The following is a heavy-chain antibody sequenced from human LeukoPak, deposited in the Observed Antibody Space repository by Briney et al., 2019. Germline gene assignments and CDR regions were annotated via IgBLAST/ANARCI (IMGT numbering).Heavy chain of an antibody. CDR1: GGSISSYY. V-gene: IGHV4-59*01. CDR3: ASGVLDCSGGSCYSGGFDP. Sequence: PSETLSLTCTVSGGSISSYYWSWIRQPPGKGLEWIGYIYYSGSTNYNPPLKSRVTISVDTSKNQFSLKLSSVTAADTAVYYCASGVLDCSGGSCYSGGFDPWGQGTLVTVSS. CDR2: IYYSGST. D-gene: IGHD2-15*01. J-gene: IGHJ5*02.